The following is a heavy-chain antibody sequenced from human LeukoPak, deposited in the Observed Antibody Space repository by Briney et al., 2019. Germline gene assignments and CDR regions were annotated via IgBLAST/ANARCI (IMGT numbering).Heavy chain of an antibody. CDR1: GGSFSGYY. D-gene: IGHD2-21*02. Sequence: SETLSLTCAVYGGSFSGYYWSWIRQPPGKGLELIGEINHSGSTNYNPSLKSRVTISVDTSKNQFSLKLSSVTAADTAVYYCARARQRVVTSYYYYYGMDVWGQGTTVTVSS. V-gene: IGHV4-34*01. CDR2: INHSGST. CDR3: ARARQRVVTSYYYYYGMDV. J-gene: IGHJ6*02.